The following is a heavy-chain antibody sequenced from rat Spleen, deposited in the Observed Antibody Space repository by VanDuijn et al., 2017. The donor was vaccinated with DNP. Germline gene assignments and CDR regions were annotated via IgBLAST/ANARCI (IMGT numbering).Heavy chain of an antibody. CDR3: AKDAFDY. J-gene: IGHJ2*01. CDR1: GFTFRDYN. V-gene: IGHV5-22*01. Sequence: EVQLVESGGDLVQPGRSLKVSCEVSGFTFRDYNMAWVRQAPKKGLEWVASISYEGSSTYYGDSVKGRFTISRDNAESTLYLQMNSLRSEDMATYYCAKDAFDYWGQGVMVTVSS. CDR2: ISYEGSST.